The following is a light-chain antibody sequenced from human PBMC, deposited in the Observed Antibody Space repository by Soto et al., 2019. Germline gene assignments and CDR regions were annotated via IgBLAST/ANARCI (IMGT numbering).Light chain of an antibody. CDR1: QSVSSN. J-gene: IGKJ1*01. CDR3: QQYNNWPWT. V-gene: IGKV3-15*01. Sequence: IVIPQSRANLSVSPGEGATLSCRASQSVSSNLAWYQQKPGQAPRLLIYGASTRATGIPARFSGSGSGTEFTLTISSLQSEDFAVYYCQQYNNWPWTFGQGTKVDIK. CDR2: GAS.